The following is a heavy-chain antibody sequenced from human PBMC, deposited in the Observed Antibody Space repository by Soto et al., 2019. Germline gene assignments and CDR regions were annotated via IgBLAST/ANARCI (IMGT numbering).Heavy chain of an antibody. CDR1: GYSFTSLG. V-gene: IGHV1-18*01. CDR3: ARGDYGDY. Sequence: QVQLVQSGAEVKKPGASVKVSCKASGYSFTSLGISWVRQAPGQGPEWMGWIRTYNGNSWYAENLQGRVTMTTDTSTSPVYMELRSLRFDDTAVYYCARGDYGDYWGKGTLITVSS. CDR2: IRTYNGNS. J-gene: IGHJ4*02. D-gene: IGHD3-16*01.